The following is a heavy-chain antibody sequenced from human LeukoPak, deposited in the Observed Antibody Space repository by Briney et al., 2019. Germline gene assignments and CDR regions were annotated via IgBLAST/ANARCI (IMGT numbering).Heavy chain of an antibody. J-gene: IGHJ4*02. V-gene: IGHV3-66*02. Sequence: GGSLRLSCAASGFTFSRNYMSWVRQAPGKGLEWVSVIYSGGSTYYADSVKGRFTISRDNSKNTLYLQMNSLRAEDTAVYYCARASGGSGYWTRYFDYWGQGSLVTVSS. CDR3: ARASGGSGYWTRYFDY. CDR2: IYSGGST. D-gene: IGHD3-3*01. CDR1: GFTFSRNY.